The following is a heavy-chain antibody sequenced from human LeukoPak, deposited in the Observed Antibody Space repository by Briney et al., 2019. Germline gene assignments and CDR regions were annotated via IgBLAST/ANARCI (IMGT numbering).Heavy chain of an antibody. J-gene: IGHJ6*03. CDR2: IYHRGST. CDR3: ARHLFYYYYYMDV. CDR1: GHSISSNYY. V-gene: IGHV4-38-2*01. Sequence: SETLSLTCDVSGHSISSNYYWGWIRQSPEKGLEWIGSIYHRGSTYYSPSFESRVTISVDTSKNQFSLNLSSVTATDTAKYYCARHLFYYYYYMDVRGKGTTVTVPS.